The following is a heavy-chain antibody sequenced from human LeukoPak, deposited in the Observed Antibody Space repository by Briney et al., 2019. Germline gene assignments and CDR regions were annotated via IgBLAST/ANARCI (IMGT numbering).Heavy chain of an antibody. CDR3: ARDWAYSSSWDYYYYSYMDV. J-gene: IGHJ6*03. CDR1: GFTFSSYS. D-gene: IGHD6-13*01. Sequence: TGGSLRLSCAASGFTFSSYSMNWVRQAPGKGLEWVSSISSSSSYIYYADSVKGRFTISRDNAKNSLYLQMNSLRAEDTAVYYCARDWAYSSSWDYYYYSYMDVWGKGTTVTVSS. V-gene: IGHV3-21*01. CDR2: ISSSSSYI.